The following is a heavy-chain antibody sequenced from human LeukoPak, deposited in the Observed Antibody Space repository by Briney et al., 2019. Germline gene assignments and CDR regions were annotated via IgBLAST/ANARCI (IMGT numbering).Heavy chain of an antibody. CDR2: IYSGGST. V-gene: IGHV3-66*01. D-gene: IGHD3-22*01. J-gene: IGHJ4*02. CDR3: ARDLFDSSGYASEE. CDR1: GFTVSSNY. Sequence: GGSLRLSCAASGFTVSSNYMSWVRQAPGKGLEWVSVIYSGGSTYYADSVKGRFTISRDNSKNTLYLQMNSLRAEDTAVYYCARDLFDSSGYASEEWGQGTLVTVSS.